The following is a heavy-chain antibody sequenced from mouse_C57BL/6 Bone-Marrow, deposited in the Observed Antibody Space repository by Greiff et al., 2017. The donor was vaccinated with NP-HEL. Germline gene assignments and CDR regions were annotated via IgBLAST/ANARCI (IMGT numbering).Heavy chain of an antibody. J-gene: IGHJ2*01. CDR2: ISDGGSYT. CDR1: GFTFTSYA. CDR3: ARDRLGRGCFDY. Sequence: EVMLVESGGGLVKPGGSLKLSCAASGFTFTSYAMSWVRQTPEKRLEWVATISDGGSYTYYPDNVKGRFTIARDNAKNNLYLQMSHLKSEDTAMYYCARDRLGRGCFDYWGQGTTLTVSS. V-gene: IGHV5-4*01. D-gene: IGHD4-1*01.